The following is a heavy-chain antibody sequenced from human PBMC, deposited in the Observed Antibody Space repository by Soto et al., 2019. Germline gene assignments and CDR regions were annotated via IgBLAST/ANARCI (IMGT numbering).Heavy chain of an antibody. CDR1: GYTFSNYG. D-gene: IGHD3-10*01. J-gene: IGHJ3*01. CDR3: ARGTGLNDGSDR. Sequence: QVHLVQSGGEVKKPGASVKISCQTSGYTFSNYGITWVRQAPGQGLEWVGWVNGDSGNTNYAQNMDVRVIMTTDASTATAVMELRNLRSDDAATYYCARGTGLNDGSDRGGQGTVVSVSS. CDR2: VNGDSGNT. V-gene: IGHV1-18*01.